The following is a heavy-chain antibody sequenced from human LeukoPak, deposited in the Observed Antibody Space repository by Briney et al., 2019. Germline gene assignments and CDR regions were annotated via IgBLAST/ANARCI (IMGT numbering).Heavy chain of an antibody. J-gene: IGHJ2*01. CDR2: IWHDGSHK. Sequence: GGSLRLSCAASGFAFNTYAMHWVRQAPGQGLEWVALIWHDGSHKFYSNSVRGQFTISRDNSKNTVSLQMNNLRPEDTAVYYCANVVVIIDWYFDLWGRGTLVTVSS. D-gene: IGHD3-22*01. V-gene: IGHV3-33*06. CDR3: ANVVVIIDWYFDL. CDR1: GFAFNTYA.